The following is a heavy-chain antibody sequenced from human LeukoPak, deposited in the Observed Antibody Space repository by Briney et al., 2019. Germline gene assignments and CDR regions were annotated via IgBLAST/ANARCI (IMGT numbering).Heavy chain of an antibody. D-gene: IGHD2-2*01. J-gene: IGHJ4*02. Sequence: ASVKVSCKASGYTFTSYDINWVRQATGQGLEWMGWMNPTSGNTGYAQKFQGRVTITRNTSISTAYMELSSLRSEDTAVYYCARGRRKGSCSSTSCYYFDYWGQGTLVTVSS. CDR3: ARGRRKGSCSSTSCYYFDY. V-gene: IGHV1-8*03. CDR2: MNPTSGNT. CDR1: GYTFTSYD.